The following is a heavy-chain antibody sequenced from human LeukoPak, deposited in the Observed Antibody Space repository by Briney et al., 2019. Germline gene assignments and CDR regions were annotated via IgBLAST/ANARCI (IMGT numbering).Heavy chain of an antibody. CDR3: AKSNGYGLIDI. V-gene: IGHV4-34*01. CDR2: INHSGST. D-gene: IGHD3-22*01. J-gene: IGHJ3*01. Sequence: PSETLSLTCAVYGGSFSGYYWSWVRQPPGKGLEWIGEINHSGSTNYNPSLKSRVTISLDTCRNQFSLKLNSVCAADTAVYYCAKSNGYGLIDIWGEGRMVTVSS. CDR1: GGSFSGYY.